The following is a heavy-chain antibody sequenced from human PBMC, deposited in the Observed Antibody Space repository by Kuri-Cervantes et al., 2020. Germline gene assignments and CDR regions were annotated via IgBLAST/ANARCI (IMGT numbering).Heavy chain of an antibody. CDR2: IKQDGSEK. V-gene: IGHV3-7*01. J-gene: IGHJ4*02. CDR1: GFTFSSYW. CDR3: ARAPRGHYFDY. Sequence: GGSLRLSCAASGFTFSSYWMSWVRQAPGKGLEWVANIKQDGSEKYYVDSVKGRFTISRDNAKNSLYLQMNSLRDEDTAVYYCARAPRGHYFDYWGQGTLVTVSS.